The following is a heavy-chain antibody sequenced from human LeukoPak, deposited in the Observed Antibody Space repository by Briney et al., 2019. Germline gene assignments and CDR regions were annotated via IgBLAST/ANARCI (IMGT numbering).Heavy chain of an antibody. CDR1: GGTFSSYA. Sequence: SVKVSCKASGGTFSSYAISWVRQAPGQGLEWMGRIIPILGIANYAQKFQGRVAITADKSTSTAYMELSSLRSEDTAVYYCAPAARHRVEDYWGQGTLVTVSS. J-gene: IGHJ4*02. CDR3: APAARHRVEDY. CDR2: IIPILGIA. V-gene: IGHV1-69*04. D-gene: IGHD6-6*01.